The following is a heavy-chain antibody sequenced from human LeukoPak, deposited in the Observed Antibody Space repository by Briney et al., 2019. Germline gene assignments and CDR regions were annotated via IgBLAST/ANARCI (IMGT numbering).Heavy chain of an antibody. J-gene: IGHJ5*02. Sequence: SVKVSCKASGFTFTSSAMQWVRQARGQRLEWIGWIVVGSGNTNYAQKFQERVTITRDESTSTVYLELTSLTSDDTGVYYCARTPRGASWSGYVHFAHWGQGSLVIVSS. V-gene: IGHV1-58*02. D-gene: IGHD3-3*01. CDR3: ARTPRGASWSGYVHFAH. CDR2: IVVGSGNT. CDR1: GFTFTSSA.